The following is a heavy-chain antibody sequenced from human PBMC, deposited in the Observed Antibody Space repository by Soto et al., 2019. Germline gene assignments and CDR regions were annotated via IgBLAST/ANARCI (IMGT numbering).Heavy chain of an antibody. CDR1: GFTFSSYA. J-gene: IGHJ4*02. CDR3: AKFFVETGGSSGWPWSFHF. CDR2: ISGTGGTT. D-gene: IGHD6-25*01. V-gene: IGHV3-23*01. Sequence: EVQLLESGGGLVQPGGSLRLSCAASGFTFSSYAMSWVRQAPGKGLGWVSAISGTGGTTYYADSVKGRFTISRDNSRNTLHLQMNSLRAEDAARGDCAKFFVETGGSSGWPWSFHFWGQGTLVTVSS.